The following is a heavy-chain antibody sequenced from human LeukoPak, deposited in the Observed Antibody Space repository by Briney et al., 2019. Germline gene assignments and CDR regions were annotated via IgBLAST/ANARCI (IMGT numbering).Heavy chain of an antibody. J-gene: IGHJ4*02. CDR1: GYNFTSYW. D-gene: IGHD1-26*01. CDR2: NHTGDSGI. Sequence: GEPLKISCRASGYNFTSYWIGWVGHMSGKGLEWLGINHTGDSGITYSPSFHGQVTISADKSIGTAYLQCSSLRDSDIGRYYSARGAVFIDFDYWGQGTLVTVSS. V-gene: IGHV5-51*01. CDR3: ARGAVFIDFDY.